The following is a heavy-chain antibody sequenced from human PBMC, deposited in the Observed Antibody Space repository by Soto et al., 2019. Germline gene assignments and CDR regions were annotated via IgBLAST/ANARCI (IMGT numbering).Heavy chain of an antibody. V-gene: IGHV1-24*01. D-gene: IGHD4-17*01. CDR3: ATVVAYGDYSDY. J-gene: IGHJ4*02. CDR2: FDPEDGET. CDR1: GYTLTELS. Sequence: ASVKVSCKVSGYTLTELSMHWVRQAPGKGLEWMGGFDPEDGETIYAQKFQGRVTMTEDTSTDTAYMELSSLRSEDTAVYYCATVVAYGDYSDYWGQGTLVTVSS.